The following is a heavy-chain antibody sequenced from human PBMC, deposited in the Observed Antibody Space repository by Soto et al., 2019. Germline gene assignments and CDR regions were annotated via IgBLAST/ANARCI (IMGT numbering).Heavy chain of an antibody. D-gene: IGHD2-21*01. J-gene: IGHJ4*02. CDR1: GFSFSSYG. Sequence: QVQLVESGGGVVQPGTSLRLSCAASGFSFSSYGMHWVRQVPGKGLEWVAVIWHDGINKDYADSVKGRFTVSRDNSKSTLYLQMNSLRAEDMAVYYCARDWGRDEPIDLWGPGTLVTVSS. CDR3: ARDWGRDEPIDL. V-gene: IGHV3-33*01. CDR2: IWHDGINK.